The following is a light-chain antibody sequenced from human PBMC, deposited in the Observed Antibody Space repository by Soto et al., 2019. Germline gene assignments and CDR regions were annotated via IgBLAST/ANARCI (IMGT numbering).Light chain of an antibody. CDR3: QLYSGSPWT. J-gene: IGKJ1*01. CDR1: QSISHKY. CDR2: GVS. Sequence: EIVLTQSPGTLSMSPGERATLSCRASQSISHKYLAWFQKRPGQAPRLLIHGVSHRATGIPARFSASGFGTDFTLTISRLEPEDFAVYYCQLYSGSPWTFGQGTKVEIK. V-gene: IGKV3-20*01.